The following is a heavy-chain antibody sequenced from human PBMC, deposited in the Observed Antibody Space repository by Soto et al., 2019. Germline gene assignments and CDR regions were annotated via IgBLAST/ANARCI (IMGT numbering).Heavy chain of an antibody. CDR1: GYTFTSYG. Sequence: QVQLVQSGGEVKKPGASVKLSCTASGYTFTSYGISWVRQAPGQGLEWMGWISAYNGKTNYAQNVQGRVTMTTHTATGTADMDRRRLRSHDTAGHYSARGGNVNYYHGMDVGGQGTTVTVSS. CDR3: ARGGNVNYYHGMDV. V-gene: IGHV1-18*01. J-gene: IGHJ6*02. D-gene: IGHD5-12*01. CDR2: ISAYNGKT.